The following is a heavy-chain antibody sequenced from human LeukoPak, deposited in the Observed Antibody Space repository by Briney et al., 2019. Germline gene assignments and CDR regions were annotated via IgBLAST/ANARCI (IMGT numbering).Heavy chain of an antibody. V-gene: IGHV3-30-3*01. CDR3: ARDRVKRLGVFDY. Sequence: GGSLRLSCAASGFTFSSYATHWVRQAPGKGLEWVAVISYDGSNKYYADSVKGRFTISRDNSKNTLYLQMNSLRAEDTAVYYCARDRVKRLGVFDYWGQGTLVTVSS. CDR1: GFTFSSYA. D-gene: IGHD1-1*01. J-gene: IGHJ4*02. CDR2: ISYDGSNK.